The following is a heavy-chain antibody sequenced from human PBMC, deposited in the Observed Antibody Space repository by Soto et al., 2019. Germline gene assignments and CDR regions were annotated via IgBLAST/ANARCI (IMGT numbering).Heavy chain of an antibody. Sequence: ASVKVSCKASGYTFTGYYIHWVRQAPGQGLEWMGWINPNSGDTNFAQKFQGRVTMTRDTSISTAYMELSRLRSDDTAVYYCAREDRSGGSCEALDYWGQGTPVTVSS. J-gene: IGHJ4*02. V-gene: IGHV1-2*02. CDR3: AREDRSGGSCEALDY. D-gene: IGHD2-15*01. CDR2: INPNSGDT. CDR1: GYTFTGYY.